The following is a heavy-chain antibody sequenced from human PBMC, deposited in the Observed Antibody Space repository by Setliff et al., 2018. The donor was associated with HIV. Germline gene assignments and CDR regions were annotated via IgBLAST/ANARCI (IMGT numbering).Heavy chain of an antibody. CDR2: ISAYNGNT. J-gene: IGHJ4*02. V-gene: IGHV1-18*01. D-gene: IGHD2-2*01. CDR3: ARGPPIVVVPAALLTFDY. CDR1: GDSFSNYA. Sequence: ASVKVSCKASGDSFSNYAISWVRQAPGQGLEWMGQISAYNGNTNYAQKLQGRVTMTTDTSTSTAYMALRSLRSDDTAVYYCARGPPIVVVPAALLTFDYWGQGTLVTVSS.